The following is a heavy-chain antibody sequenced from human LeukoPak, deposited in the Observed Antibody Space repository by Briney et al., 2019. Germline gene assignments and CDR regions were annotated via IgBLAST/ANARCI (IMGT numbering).Heavy chain of an antibody. V-gene: IGHV4-39*01. Sequence: SETLSLTCTVSGGSISSSSYYWGWIRQPPGKGLEWIGSIYYSGSTYYNPSLKSRVTISVDTSKNQFSLKLSSVTAADTAVYYCASDSSGYYDPYAFDIWGQGTMVTVS. D-gene: IGHD3-22*01. CDR3: ASDSSGYYDPYAFDI. CDR2: IYYSGST. J-gene: IGHJ3*02. CDR1: GGSISSSSYY.